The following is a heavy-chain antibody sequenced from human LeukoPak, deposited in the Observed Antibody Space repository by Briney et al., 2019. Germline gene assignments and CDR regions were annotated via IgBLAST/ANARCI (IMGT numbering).Heavy chain of an antibody. Sequence: SKTLSLTCTVSGGSISSGGYYWSWIRQHPGKGLEWIGYIYYSGSTYYNPSLKSRVTISVDTSKNQFSLKLSSVTAADTAVYYCARGQGVVPAAIPHNWFDPWGQGTLVTVSS. CDR1: GGSISSGGYY. CDR2: IYYSGST. J-gene: IGHJ5*02. D-gene: IGHD2-2*02. CDR3: ARGQGVVPAAIPHNWFDP. V-gene: IGHV4-31*03.